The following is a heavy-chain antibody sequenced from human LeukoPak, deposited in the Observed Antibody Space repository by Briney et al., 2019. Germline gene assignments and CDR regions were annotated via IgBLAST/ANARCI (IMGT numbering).Heavy chain of an antibody. CDR2: ISYDGSNK. CDR1: GFTFSSYG. Sequence: TGGSLRLSCAASGFTFSSYGMHWVRQAPGKGLEWVAVISYDGSNKYYADSVKGRFTISRDNSKNTLYLQMNSLRAEDTAVYYCAKRGIAARDLDYWGQGTLVTVSS. J-gene: IGHJ4*02. D-gene: IGHD6-13*01. CDR3: AKRGIAARDLDY. V-gene: IGHV3-30*18.